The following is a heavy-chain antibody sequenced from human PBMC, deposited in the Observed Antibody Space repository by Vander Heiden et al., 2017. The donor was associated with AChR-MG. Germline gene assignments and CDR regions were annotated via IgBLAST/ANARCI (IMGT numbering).Heavy chain of an antibody. CDR1: GFPFSSYA. CDR3: AKVSLGGYQLLYRYYYGMDV. J-gene: IGHJ6*02. V-gene: IGHV3-23*01. CDR2: ISGSGGST. Sequence: EVQLLESGGGLVQPGGSLRLSCAASGFPFSSYAMTGVRQAPGKGLEWVSAISGSGGSTYYADSVKGRFTISRDNSKNTLYLQMNSLRAEDTAVYYCAKVSLGGYQLLYRYYYGMDVWGQGTTVTVSS. D-gene: IGHD2-2*02.